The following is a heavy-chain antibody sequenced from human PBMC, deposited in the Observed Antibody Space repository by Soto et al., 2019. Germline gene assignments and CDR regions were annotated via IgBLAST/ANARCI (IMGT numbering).Heavy chain of an antibody. CDR2: IYWNDDK. Sequence: QITLKESGPTLVKPTQTLTLTCTFSGFSLSTSGVGVGWIRQPPGKALEWLALIYWNDDKRYSPSLKNRLTITKDTSKTQVVLTMTNMDPVDTATYYCAHTITFGGVIVRPFDSWGQGTLVTVSS. CDR3: AHTITFGGVIVRPFDS. CDR1: GFSLSTSGVG. V-gene: IGHV2-5*01. D-gene: IGHD3-16*02. J-gene: IGHJ4*02.